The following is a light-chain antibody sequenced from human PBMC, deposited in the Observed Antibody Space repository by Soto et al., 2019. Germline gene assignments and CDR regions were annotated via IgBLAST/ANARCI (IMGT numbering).Light chain of an antibody. Sequence: EIVMTQSPAPLSVSLGGRATLSCRSSQSVSSSYLAWYQQKPGQAPRLIIYGASNRATGIPARFSGSGSGTDCTLTISSLQPDDFATYYCQQYNSYPLTFGGGTKVDIK. J-gene: IGKJ4*01. CDR2: GAS. CDR3: QQYNSYPLT. V-gene: IGKV3D-7*01. CDR1: QSVSSSY.